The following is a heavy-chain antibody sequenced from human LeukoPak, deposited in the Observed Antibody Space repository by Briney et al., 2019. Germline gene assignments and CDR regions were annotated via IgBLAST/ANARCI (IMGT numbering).Heavy chain of an antibody. V-gene: IGHV5-51*01. CDR2: IYPGDSDT. Sequence: GESLKISCKGSGYTFITYWIGWVRQMTGKGLEWMGIIYPGDSDTRYSPSFRGQATISADKSINTAYLQWSSLKASDTAMYYCARPDDYGGKPAAFDIWGQGTMVTVSS. CDR1: GYTFITYW. CDR3: ARPDDYGGKPAAFDI. D-gene: IGHD4-23*01. J-gene: IGHJ3*02.